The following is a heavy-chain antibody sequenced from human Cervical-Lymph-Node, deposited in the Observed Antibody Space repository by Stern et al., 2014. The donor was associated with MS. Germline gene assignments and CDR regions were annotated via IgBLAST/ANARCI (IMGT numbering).Heavy chain of an antibody. J-gene: IGHJ5*02. CDR1: GGTFSSSYA. CDR3: ARGVVSNRAAATLHNLFDP. Sequence: VQLVQSGAEVKKPGSSVNVSCKASGGTFSSSYAITWIRQPPGRGLEWMGRFIPILGTPNYAQKFQGRVTITADTTTSTAYMELSSLRSEDTAVYYCARGVVSNRAAATLHNLFDPWGQGTLVTVSS. CDR2: FIPILGTP. D-gene: IGHD2-15*01. V-gene: IGHV1-69*04.